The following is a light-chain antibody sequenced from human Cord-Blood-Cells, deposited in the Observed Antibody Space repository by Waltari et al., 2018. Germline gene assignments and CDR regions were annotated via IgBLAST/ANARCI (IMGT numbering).Light chain of an antibody. V-gene: IGLV2-14*03. CDR2: DVS. CDR3: SSYTSSSTLV. J-gene: IGLJ3*02. Sequence: ITISCTGTSSDIGGYNYVSWYQQHPGKAPKLMIYDVSNRPSGVSNRFSGSKSGNTASLTIYGLQAEDEADYYCSSYTSSSTLVFGGGTKLTVL. CDR1: SSDIGGYNY.